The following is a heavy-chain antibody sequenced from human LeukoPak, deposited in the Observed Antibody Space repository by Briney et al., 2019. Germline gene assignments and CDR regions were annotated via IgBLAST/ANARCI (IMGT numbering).Heavy chain of an antibody. Sequence: PGGPLRLSCAASGFTFSSYGMHWVRQAPGKGLEWVAVIWYDGSNKYYADSVKGRFTISRDNSKNTLYLQMNSLRAEDTAVYYCARAQYSSSSYFDYWGQGTLVTVSS. CDR2: IWYDGSNK. V-gene: IGHV3-33*01. D-gene: IGHD6-6*01. CDR3: ARAQYSSSSYFDY. J-gene: IGHJ4*02. CDR1: GFTFSSYG.